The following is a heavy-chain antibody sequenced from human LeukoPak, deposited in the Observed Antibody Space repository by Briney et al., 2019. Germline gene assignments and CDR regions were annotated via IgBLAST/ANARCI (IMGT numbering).Heavy chain of an antibody. CDR3: ARGPTRYYFDY. J-gene: IGHJ4*02. CDR2: VYSSGST. V-gene: IGHV4-59*01. Sequence: SETLSLTCTVSGGSISNYYWSWIRQPPGRGLEWIGYVYSSGSTNYNPSLKSRVTISVDTSKNQLSLRLSSVTAADTAVYYCARGPTRYYFDYWGQGTLVTVSS. CDR1: GGSISNYY.